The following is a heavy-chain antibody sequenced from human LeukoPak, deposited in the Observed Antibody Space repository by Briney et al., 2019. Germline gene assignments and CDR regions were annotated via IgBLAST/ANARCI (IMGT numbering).Heavy chain of an antibody. CDR3: GKNYYVGSGYDVFDT. D-gene: IGHD3-22*01. V-gene: IGHV3-33*06. J-gene: IGHJ3*02. CDR2: IWYDGSNK. CDR1: GFTFSSYG. Sequence: GRSLRLSCAASGFTFSSYGMHWVRQAPGKGLEWVAVIWYDGSNKYYADSVKGRSTISRDNSKNTLYLQMNSLRAEDTAVYYFGKNYYVGSGYDVFDTWAKGQWSPSLQ.